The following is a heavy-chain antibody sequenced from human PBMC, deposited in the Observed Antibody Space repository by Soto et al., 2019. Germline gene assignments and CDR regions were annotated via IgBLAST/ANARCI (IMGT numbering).Heavy chain of an antibody. Sequence: GGSLRLACAASGFTFSSYAMSWVRQAPGKGLEWVSVIRSSGDRTYYADSVKGRFTISRDNSKNTLHMQMNSLRAEDTAVYYCAKQQGPGTPYYYAMDVWGQGTTVTVSS. CDR2: IRSSGDRT. D-gene: IGHD1-1*01. CDR3: AKQQGPGTPYYYAMDV. V-gene: IGHV3-23*01. CDR1: GFTFSSYA. J-gene: IGHJ6*02.